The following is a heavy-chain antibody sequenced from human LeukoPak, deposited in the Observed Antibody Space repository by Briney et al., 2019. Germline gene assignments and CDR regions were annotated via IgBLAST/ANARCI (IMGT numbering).Heavy chain of an antibody. CDR1: GFTFSSYG. D-gene: IGHD5-12*01. V-gene: IGHV3-21*01. CDR2: ISSSSSYI. J-gene: IGHJ4*02. CDR3: ARESSSGYSGYDPVAFDY. Sequence: GGSLRLSCAASGFTFSSYGMNWVRQAPGKGLEWVSSISSSSSYIYYADSVKGRFTISRDNAKNSLYLQMNSLRAEDTAVYYCARESSSGYSGYDPVAFDYWGQGTLVTVSS.